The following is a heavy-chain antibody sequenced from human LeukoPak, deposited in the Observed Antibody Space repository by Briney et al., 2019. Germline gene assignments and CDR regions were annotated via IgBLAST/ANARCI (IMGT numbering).Heavy chain of an antibody. J-gene: IGHJ4*02. Sequence: HPGRSLRLSCAASGFTFSSYAMTWVRQAPGKGLEWVSTVSSSGGTTYYADSVKGRFTISRDNAKNTLYLQMNSLRAEDTAVYYCAREWVGEMATTRAYYFDYWGQGTLVTVSS. V-gene: IGHV3-23*01. D-gene: IGHD5-24*01. CDR3: AREWVGEMATTRAYYFDY. CDR1: GFTFSSYA. CDR2: VSSSGGTT.